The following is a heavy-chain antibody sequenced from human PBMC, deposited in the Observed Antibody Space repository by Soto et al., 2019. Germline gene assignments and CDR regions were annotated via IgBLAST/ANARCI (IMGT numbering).Heavy chain of an antibody. J-gene: IGHJ6*02. D-gene: IGHD6-6*01. CDR1: GYTFTGYY. CDR3: ARDQGIAARPHNYYGMDV. V-gene: IGHV1-2*04. Sequence: ASVKVSCKASGYTFTGYYMHWVRQAPGQGLEWMGWINPNSGGTNYAQKFQGWVTMTRDTSISTAYMELSRLRSDDTAVYYCARDQGIAARPHNYYGMDVWGQGTTVTVSS. CDR2: INPNSGGT.